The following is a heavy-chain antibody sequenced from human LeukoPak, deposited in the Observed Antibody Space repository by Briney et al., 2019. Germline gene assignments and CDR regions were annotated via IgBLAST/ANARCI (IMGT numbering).Heavy chain of an antibody. CDR1: GFTFSSYS. V-gene: IGHV3-48*01. J-gene: IGHJ4*02. CDR2: ISSSSSTI. CDR3: AKDAAGPEY. Sequence: HSGGSLRLSCAASGFTFSSYSMNWVRQAPGKGLEWVSYISSSSSTIYYADSVKGRFTISRDNSKNTLYLQMNSLRAEDTAVYYCAKDAAGPEYWGQGTLVTVSS. D-gene: IGHD6-13*01.